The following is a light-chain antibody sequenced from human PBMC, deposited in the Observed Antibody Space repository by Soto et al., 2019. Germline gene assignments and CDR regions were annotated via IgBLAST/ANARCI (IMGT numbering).Light chain of an antibody. Sequence: DIVMTQSPDSLAVSLGERATLNCKSSQSVLYSSNNKNYLTWYQQKPGQPPKLLIYCESTRESGVPDRFSGSGSGTDFTLTFSSLHAEDVAVYYCQQYYSTPYTFGQGTKLEIK. CDR1: QSVLYSSNNKNY. CDR3: QQYYSTPYT. CDR2: CES. J-gene: IGKJ2*01. V-gene: IGKV4-1*01.